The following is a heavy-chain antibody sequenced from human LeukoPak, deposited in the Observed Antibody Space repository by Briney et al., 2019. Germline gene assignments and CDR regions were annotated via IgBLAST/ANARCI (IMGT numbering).Heavy chain of an antibody. V-gene: IGHV3-30*02. D-gene: IGHD2-21*01. CDR3: AKDLSTLVMQYFDS. Sequence: GGSLRLSCTGSGFPFSSYGMHWVRQTPGRGLEWVAFIRYDGKTEYYADSVKGRFTIAREDSHSTVHLHMKDLRPDDAAVYFCAKDLSTLVMQYFDSWGQGTLVSVSS. CDR2: IRYDGKTE. CDR1: GFPFSSYG. J-gene: IGHJ4*02.